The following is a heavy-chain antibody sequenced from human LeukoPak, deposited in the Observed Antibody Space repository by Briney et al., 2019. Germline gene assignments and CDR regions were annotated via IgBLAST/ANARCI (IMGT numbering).Heavy chain of an antibody. CDR1: RFTFSSYS. CDR3: ARRRTAVAEMDY. D-gene: IGHD6-19*01. CDR2: ISSSSTTI. Sequence: GGSLRLCCAACRFTFSSYSMKWVRRAPGEGLEWISYISSSSTTIYYADSVKGRFTISRDNAKNSLYLQMNNLRAEDTAVYYCARRRTAVAEMDYWGQGTLVTVSS. J-gene: IGHJ4*02. V-gene: IGHV3-48*01.